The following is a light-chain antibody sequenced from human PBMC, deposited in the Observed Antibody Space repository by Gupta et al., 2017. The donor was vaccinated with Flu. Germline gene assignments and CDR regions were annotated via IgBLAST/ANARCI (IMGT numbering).Light chain of an antibody. V-gene: IGKV2-30*01. CDR2: KGS. CDR1: QSRVYIDGNSY. J-gene: IGKJ2*01. CDR3: RRGKHWPHT. Sequence: VTLGQSASISGTSSQSRVYIDGNSYSYCLHQSPGQSPRRLIYKGSNPDSGVLDRISGSSSAADFRLKISIVDAEDVGVYYCRRGKHWPHTFGEGTMLEI.